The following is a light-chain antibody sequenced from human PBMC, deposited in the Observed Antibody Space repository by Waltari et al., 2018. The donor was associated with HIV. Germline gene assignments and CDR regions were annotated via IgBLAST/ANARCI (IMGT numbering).Light chain of an antibody. CDR2: EVK. V-gene: IGLV2-14*03. J-gene: IGLJ2*01. Sequence: QSALTQPAPVSGSPGQSITISCTGTNSDIVPYTYVSWYQQQSGKAPRLLISEVKHRPSGVSNRCSGSKAGNTASLSISGLQAEDEGKYYCSSYTATKILVFGGGTDVTVL. CDR1: NSDIVPYTY. CDR3: SSYTATKILV.